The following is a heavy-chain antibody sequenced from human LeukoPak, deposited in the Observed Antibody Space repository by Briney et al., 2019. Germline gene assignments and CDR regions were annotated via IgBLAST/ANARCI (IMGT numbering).Heavy chain of an antibody. D-gene: IGHD3-22*01. V-gene: IGHV3-48*01. CDR3: VRDYYDNSGYYYGGY. CDR1: GFAFSRYS. J-gene: IGHJ4*02. CDR2: ISSSSSTI. Sequence: GGSLRLSYAASGFAFSRYSMYWGRQAPGKGLEWVSYISSSSSTIYYADSVKGRFTISRDDAKNSLYLQMNSLRAEDTAVYYCVRDYYDNSGYYYGGYWGQGTLVTVSS.